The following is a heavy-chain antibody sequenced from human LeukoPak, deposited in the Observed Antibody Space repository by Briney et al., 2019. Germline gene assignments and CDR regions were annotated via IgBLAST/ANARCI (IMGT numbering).Heavy chain of an antibody. D-gene: IGHD3-16*01. CDR3: AIRLYYDYVWGSYSTGDY. V-gene: IGHV1-18*01. CDR2: ISAYNGNT. CDR1: GGTFSSYA. J-gene: IGHJ4*02. Sequence: ASVKVSCKASGGTFSSYAISWVRQAPGQGLEWMGWISAYNGNTNYAQKLQGRITMTTDTSTSTAYMELRSLRSDDTAVYYCAIRLYYDYVWGSYSTGDYWGQGTLVTVSS.